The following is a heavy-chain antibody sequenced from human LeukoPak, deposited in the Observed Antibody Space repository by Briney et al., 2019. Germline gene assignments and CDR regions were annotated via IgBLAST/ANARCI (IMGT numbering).Heavy chain of an antibody. D-gene: IGHD2-2*01. Sequence: PGGSLRLSCAAPAFTFSSYGMHWVRQAPGKGLEWVPFIRYDGSNKYYADSVKGRFTISRDNSKNTLYLQMNSLRAEDTAVYYCAKDLSVSNCSSTSGSPFFDYWGRGTLVTVSS. J-gene: IGHJ4*02. V-gene: IGHV3-30*02. CDR3: AKDLSVSNCSSTSGSPFFDY. CDR2: IRYDGSNK. CDR1: AFTFSSYG.